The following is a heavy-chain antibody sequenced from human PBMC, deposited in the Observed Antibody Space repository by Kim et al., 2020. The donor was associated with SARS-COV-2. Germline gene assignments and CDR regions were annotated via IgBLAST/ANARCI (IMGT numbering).Heavy chain of an antibody. Sequence: NYNPSLKSRVTISVDTSKNQFSLKLSSVTAADTAVYYCARGLPVAANFDYWGQGTLVTVSS. CDR3: ARGLPVAANFDY. D-gene: IGHD6-19*01. J-gene: IGHJ4*02. V-gene: IGHV4-34*01.